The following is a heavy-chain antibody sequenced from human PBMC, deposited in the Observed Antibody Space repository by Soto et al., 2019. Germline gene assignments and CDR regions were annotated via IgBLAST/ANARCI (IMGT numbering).Heavy chain of an antibody. J-gene: IGHJ4*02. CDR3: ASKRELLLDY. D-gene: IGHD1-26*01. V-gene: IGHV4-30-2*01. CDR1: GGSISSGGYY. Sequence: SETLSLTCTVSGGSISSGGYYWSWIRQHPGKGLEWIGYIYHSGSTYYNPSLKSRVTISVDRSKNQFSLKLSSVTAADTAVYYCASKRELLLDYWGQGTLVTSPQ. CDR2: IYHSGST.